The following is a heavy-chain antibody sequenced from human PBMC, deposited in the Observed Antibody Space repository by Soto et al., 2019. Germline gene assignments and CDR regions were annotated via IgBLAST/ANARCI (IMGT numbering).Heavy chain of an antibody. Sequence: EVQLLESGGGLVQPGGSLRLSCAASGFTFSSYAMSWVRQAPGKGLEWVSAFSGSGGSTYYADSVKGRFTISRDNSKNTLYLQMNSLRAEDTAVYYCAKDFRLAARRTADFYFDYWGQGTLVTVSS. V-gene: IGHV3-23*01. D-gene: IGHD6-6*01. CDR2: FSGSGGST. CDR3: AKDFRLAARRTADFYFDY. CDR1: GFTFSSYA. J-gene: IGHJ4*02.